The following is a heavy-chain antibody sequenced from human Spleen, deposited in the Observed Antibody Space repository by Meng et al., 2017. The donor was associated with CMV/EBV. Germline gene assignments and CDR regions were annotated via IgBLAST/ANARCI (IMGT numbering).Heavy chain of an antibody. CDR3: AKDNWEYSSSSGNWFDP. V-gene: IGHV3-30*02. CDR2: IRYDESNK. D-gene: IGHD6-6*01. CDR1: FSFSSYG. Sequence: FSFSSYGMGWVRQAPGKGLEWVAFIRYDESNKYYADSVKGRFTVSRDNSKNTLYLQMNSLRAEDTAVYYCAKDNWEYSSSSGNWFDPWGQGTLVTVSS. J-gene: IGHJ5*02.